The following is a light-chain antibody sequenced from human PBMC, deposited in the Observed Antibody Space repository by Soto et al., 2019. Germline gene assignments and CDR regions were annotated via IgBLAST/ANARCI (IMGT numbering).Light chain of an antibody. CDR2: WAS. J-gene: IGKJ4*01. Sequence: DIVMTQSXDSLAVSLGERATINCKSSQSVLYSSNNKNYLAWYQQKPGQPPKLLIHWASTRESGVPDRFSGSGSGTDFTLTISSLQAEDVAVYYCQHYYSAPLAFGGGTKVEIK. CDR1: QSVLYSSNNKNY. CDR3: QHYYSAPLA. V-gene: IGKV4-1*01.